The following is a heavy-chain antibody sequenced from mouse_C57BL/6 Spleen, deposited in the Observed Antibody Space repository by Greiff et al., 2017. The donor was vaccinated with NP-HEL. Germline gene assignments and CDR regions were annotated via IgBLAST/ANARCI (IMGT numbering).Heavy chain of an antibody. V-gene: IGHV1-50*01. Sequence: VQLQQPGAELVKPGASVKLSCKASGYTFTSYWMQWVKQRPGQGLEWIGEIDPSDSYTNYNQKFKGKATLTVDTSSSTAYMQLSSLTSEDSAVYYCASYYGTEFAYWGQGTLVTVSA. CDR2: IDPSDSYT. CDR1: GYTFTSYW. D-gene: IGHD1-1*02. CDR3: ASYYGTEFAY. J-gene: IGHJ3*01.